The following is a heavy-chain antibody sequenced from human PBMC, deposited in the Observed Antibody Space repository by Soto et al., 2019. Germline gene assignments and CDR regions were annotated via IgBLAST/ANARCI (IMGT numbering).Heavy chain of an antibody. V-gene: IGHV4-59*01. D-gene: IGHD1-1*01. Sequence: SETLSLTCTVSGGSISSDYWAWIRQPPGKGLEWIGYIHHSGSSNYNPSLKSRVTMSIDTSKNQFSLNLSSVTASDTAVYYCARAVHRTPNWCDPWGQGTPVTVSS. J-gene: IGHJ5*02. CDR3: ARAVHRTPNWCDP. CDR2: IHHSGSS. CDR1: GGSISSDY.